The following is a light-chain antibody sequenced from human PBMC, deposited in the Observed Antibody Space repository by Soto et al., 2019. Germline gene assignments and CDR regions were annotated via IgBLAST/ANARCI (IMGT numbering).Light chain of an antibody. J-gene: IGKJ4*01. CDR1: QSVSSSY. V-gene: IGKV3-20*01. Sequence: EIVLTQSPGTLSLSPGERATLSCRASQSVSSSYLAWYQQKTCQAPRLLIYGASIRATGIPDRFSGSGSGTDFTLTISRLEPEDFAVYYCQQYGSSPGITFGGGTKVEIK. CDR3: QQYGSSPGIT. CDR2: GAS.